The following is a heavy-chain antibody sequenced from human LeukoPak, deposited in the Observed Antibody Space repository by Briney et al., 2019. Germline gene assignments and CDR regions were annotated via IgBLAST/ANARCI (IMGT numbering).Heavy chain of an antibody. D-gene: IGHD2-21*02. CDR3: AREEGDWGDAFDI. Sequence: GESLRLSCAASGFTFTTYWMSWVRQAPGKGLEWVANINQDGSEKYFVDSVKGRFTISRDNAKNSLYLQMNSLRVEDTAVYYCAREEGDWGDAFDIWGQGTLVTVSS. CDR1: GFTFTTYW. J-gene: IGHJ3*02. V-gene: IGHV3-7*01. CDR2: INQDGSEK.